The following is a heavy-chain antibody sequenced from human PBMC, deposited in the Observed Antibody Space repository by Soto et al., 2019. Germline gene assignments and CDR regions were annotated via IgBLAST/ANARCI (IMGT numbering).Heavy chain of an antibody. CDR3: ARTAWYSSGRYYFDY. Sequence: QVQLQESGPGPVKPSETLTLTCTVSGDSIRGFYWSWIRQPPGKGLEWIAYIYSSGFTAYTPSLKRRATISLEAPKSQISLILTAVSAADTAVYCCARTAWYSSGRYYFDYWGQGTLVPVSS. CDR1: GDSIRGFY. CDR2: IYSSGFT. D-gene: IGHD6-19*01. J-gene: IGHJ4*02. V-gene: IGHV4-59*01.